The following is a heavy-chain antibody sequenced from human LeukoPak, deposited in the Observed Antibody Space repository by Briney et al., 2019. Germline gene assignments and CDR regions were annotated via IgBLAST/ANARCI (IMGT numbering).Heavy chain of an antibody. CDR1: GGSISSYY. D-gene: IGHD3-22*01. V-gene: IGHV4-59*08. J-gene: IGHJ1*01. Sequence: SETLSLTRTVSGGSISSYYWSWIRQPPGKGLEWIGYIYYSGSTNYNPSLKSRVTISVDTSKNQFSLKLISVTAADTAVYYCARVVQSTDSSGFYLPEYFQHWGQGTLVTVSS. CDR2: IYYSGST. CDR3: ARVVQSTDSSGFYLPEYFQH.